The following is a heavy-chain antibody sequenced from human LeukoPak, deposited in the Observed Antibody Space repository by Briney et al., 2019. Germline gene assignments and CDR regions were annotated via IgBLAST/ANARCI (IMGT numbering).Heavy chain of an antibody. Sequence: GESLQISCKGSGSSFTSYWIGWVRQLPGKGLEWMGIIYPGDSDTRYSPSFQGQVTISADKSISTAYLQWSSLKASDTAMYYCARRLSYSSSWPFDYWGQGTLVTVSS. CDR1: GSSFTSYW. D-gene: IGHD6-13*01. CDR2: IYPGDSDT. CDR3: ARRLSYSSSWPFDY. V-gene: IGHV5-51*01. J-gene: IGHJ4*02.